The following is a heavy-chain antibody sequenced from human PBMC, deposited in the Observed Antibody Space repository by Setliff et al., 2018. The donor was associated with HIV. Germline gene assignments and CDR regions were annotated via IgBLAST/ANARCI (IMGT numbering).Heavy chain of an antibody. Sequence: PGGSLRLSCAASGFSVSDNYMSWVRQAPGKGLEWVSVISASGGATHYAEAVKGRFTISRDNSKNTLDLHMTSLRADDTAVYYCAKDIISRRVSVSGPFDSWGKGILVTVSS. CDR3: AKDIISRRVSVSGPFDS. V-gene: IGHV3-53*01. D-gene: IGHD2-8*01. CDR2: ISASGGAT. CDR1: GFSVSDNY. J-gene: IGHJ4*02.